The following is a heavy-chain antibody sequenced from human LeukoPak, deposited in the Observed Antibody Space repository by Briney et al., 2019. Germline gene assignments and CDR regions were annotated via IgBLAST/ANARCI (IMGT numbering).Heavy chain of an antibody. V-gene: IGHV3-30*04. J-gene: IGHJ4*02. CDR2: ISYDGSNK. D-gene: IGHD2-15*01. CDR1: GFTFSSYA. Sequence: PGRSLRLSCAASGFTFSSYAMHWVRQAPGKGLEWVAVISYDGSNKYYADSVKGRFTISRDNSKNTLYLQMNSLRAEDTAVYYCAREDVDEDIVVVVAATRFPVPPSFGYWGQGTLVTVSS. CDR3: AREDVDEDIVVVVAATRFPVPPSFGY.